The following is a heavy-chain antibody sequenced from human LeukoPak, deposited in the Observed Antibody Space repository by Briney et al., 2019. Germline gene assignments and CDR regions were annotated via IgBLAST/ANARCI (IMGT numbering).Heavy chain of an antibody. V-gene: IGHV3-21*01. D-gene: IGHD6-19*01. CDR3: ARDHGSSGWYGDRSYDY. Sequence: GGSLRLSCAASGFTFSSYSMNWVRQAPGKGLEWVSSISSSSSYIYYADSVKGRFTISRENAKNSLYLQMNSLRAEDTAVYYCARDHGSSGWYGDRSYDYWGQGTLVTVSS. J-gene: IGHJ4*02. CDR2: ISSSSSYI. CDR1: GFTFSSYS.